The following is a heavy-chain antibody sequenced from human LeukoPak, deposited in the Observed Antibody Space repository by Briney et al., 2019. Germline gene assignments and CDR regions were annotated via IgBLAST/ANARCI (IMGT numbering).Heavy chain of an antibody. CDR3: ARIGHDLYQTVDF. CDR1: GFTFSSYW. Sequence: GGSLRLSCAASGFTFSSYWMGWVRQAPGKGLEWVANIHQHGSKENYLDSVKGRFTISRDNAKSSIYLQMNSLRAEDTAIYYCARIGHDLYQTVDFWGNGNLITVSS. D-gene: IGHD2-2*01. J-gene: IGHJ4*01. V-gene: IGHV3-7*03. CDR2: IHQHGSKE.